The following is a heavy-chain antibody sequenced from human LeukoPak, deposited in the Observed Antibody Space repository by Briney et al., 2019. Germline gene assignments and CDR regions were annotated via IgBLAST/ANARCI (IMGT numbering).Heavy chain of an antibody. V-gene: IGHV4-39*01. D-gene: IGHD2-15*01. Sequence: SETLSPTCTVSGGSVSSGSYYWGWIRQPPGKGLEWIATIYYSGTTYYNPSLKSRVTISVDTSKNQFSLKLSSVTAADTAVYYCARLLGAATDPFDYWGQGTLVTVSS. CDR2: IYYSGTT. CDR3: ARLLGAATDPFDY. J-gene: IGHJ4*02. CDR1: GGSVSSGSYY.